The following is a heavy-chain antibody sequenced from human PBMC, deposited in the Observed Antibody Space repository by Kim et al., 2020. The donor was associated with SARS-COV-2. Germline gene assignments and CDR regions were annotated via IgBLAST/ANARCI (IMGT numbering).Heavy chain of an antibody. CDR1: GYTFTSYY. CDR2: INPSGGST. CDR3: ARGSGGSPFIAVAGRWFDP. Sequence: ASVKVSCKASGYTFTSYYMHWVRQAPGQGLEWMGIINPSGGSTSYAQKFQGRVTMTRDTSTSTVYMELSSLRSEDTAVYYCARGSGGSPFIAVAGRWFDPWGQGTLVTVSS. J-gene: IGHJ5*02. D-gene: IGHD6-19*01. V-gene: IGHV1-46*01.